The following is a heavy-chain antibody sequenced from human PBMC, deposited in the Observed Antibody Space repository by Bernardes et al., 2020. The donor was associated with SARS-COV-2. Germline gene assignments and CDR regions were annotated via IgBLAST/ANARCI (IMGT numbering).Heavy chain of an antibody. Sequence: GGSLRLSCAASGFTLDTFAMSWVRQVPGKGLEWVSGVSGSGDTYYADSVKGRFTIPRDNSKNTLYLQMNSLRAEDTAVYYCAKDGEISSGWYYYFDYWGQGTLVTVSS. D-gene: IGHD6-19*01. V-gene: IGHV3-23*01. CDR3: AKDGEISSGWYYYFDY. CDR1: GFTLDTFA. CDR2: VSGSGDT. J-gene: IGHJ4*02.